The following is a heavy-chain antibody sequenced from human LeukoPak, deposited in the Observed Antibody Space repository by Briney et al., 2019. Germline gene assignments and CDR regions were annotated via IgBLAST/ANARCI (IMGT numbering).Heavy chain of an antibody. CDR3: ARDSSGWYLQYFQH. J-gene: IGHJ1*01. V-gene: IGHV3-11*01. CDR1: GFTFSDYY. Sequence: GGSLRLSCAASGFTFSDYYMSWIRQAPGKGLEWVSYISSSGSTIYYADSVKGRFTIFRDNAKNSLYLQMNSLRAEDTAVYYCARDSSGWYLQYFQHWGQGTLVTVSS. CDR2: ISSSGSTI. D-gene: IGHD6-19*01.